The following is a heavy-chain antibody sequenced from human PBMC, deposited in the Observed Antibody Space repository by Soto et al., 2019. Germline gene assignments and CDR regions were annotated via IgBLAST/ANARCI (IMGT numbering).Heavy chain of an antibody. Sequence: SETLSLTCTVSGGSISSSSYYWGWIRQPPGKGLEWIGSIYYSGSTYYNPSLKSRVTISVDTSKNQFSLKLSSVTAADTVVYYCARLGRDSEYNWFDPWGQGTLVTVSS. CDR1: GGSISSSSYY. V-gene: IGHV4-39*01. CDR3: ARLGRDSEYNWFDP. J-gene: IGHJ5*02. CDR2: IYYSGST. D-gene: IGHD3-10*01.